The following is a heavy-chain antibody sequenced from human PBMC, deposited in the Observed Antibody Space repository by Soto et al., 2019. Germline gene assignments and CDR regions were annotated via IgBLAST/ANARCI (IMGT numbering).Heavy chain of an antibody. Sequence: ASVKVSCKASGYTFTSYDINWVRQATGQGLEWMGWMNPNSGNTGYAQEFQGRVTMTRNTSISTAYMELSSLRSEDTAVYYCATVDYDFWSGSKGIGYWGQGTLVTVSS. CDR2: MNPNSGNT. CDR3: ATVDYDFWSGSKGIGY. V-gene: IGHV1-8*01. CDR1: GYTFTSYD. D-gene: IGHD3-3*01. J-gene: IGHJ4*02.